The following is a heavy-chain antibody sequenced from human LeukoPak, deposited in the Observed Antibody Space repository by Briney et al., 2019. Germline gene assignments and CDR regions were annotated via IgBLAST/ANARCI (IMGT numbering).Heavy chain of an antibody. V-gene: IGHV3-7*01. CDR2: IKEDGSQK. J-gene: IGHJ4*02. Sequence: GGSLRLSCAASGFTLSRHWMSWVRQAPGKRLEWVANIKEDGSQKYYVDAVKGRFTISRDNAKNSLYLQMNSLRVEDTAVYFCARLGYPWYYDYWGQGTLVTVSS. CDR3: ARLGYPWYYDY. CDR1: GFTLSRHW. D-gene: IGHD2-15*01.